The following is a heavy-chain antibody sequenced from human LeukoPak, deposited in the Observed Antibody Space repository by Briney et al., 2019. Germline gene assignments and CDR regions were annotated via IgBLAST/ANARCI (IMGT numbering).Heavy chain of an antibody. V-gene: IGHV3-21*05. J-gene: IGHJ4*02. Sequence: AGGSLRLSCAASGFSFHYYSLNWVRQSPGKGLEWNSYISSGGHDMYYADSVRGRFTISRDNARNLVYLQMNSLRVEDTAVYYCARGGQGRDDYFDYWGQGTLLTVSS. CDR2: ISSGGHDM. CDR3: ARGGQGRDDYFDY. CDR1: GFSFHYYS.